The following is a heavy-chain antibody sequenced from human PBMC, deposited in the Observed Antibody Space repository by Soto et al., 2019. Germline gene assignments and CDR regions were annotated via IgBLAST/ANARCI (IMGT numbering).Heavy chain of an antibody. D-gene: IGHD3-22*01. J-gene: IGHJ4*02. CDR2: ISGSGGST. CDR1: GFTFSSYA. Sequence: GASLRLSCAASGFTFSSYAMSWVRQAPGEGLEWGSAISGSGGSTYYPDSVKGRFTISRDHSKRTLYLQMNSLRAEDTAVYYCAKDSRTMIVVLITPFDYRGQGTLVTVSS. CDR3: AKDSRTMIVVLITPFDY. V-gene: IGHV3-23*01.